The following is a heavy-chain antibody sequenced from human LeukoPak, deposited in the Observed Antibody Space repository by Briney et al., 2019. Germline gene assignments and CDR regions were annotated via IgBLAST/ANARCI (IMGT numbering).Heavy chain of an antibody. D-gene: IGHD2-2*01. CDR3: ARKPAAKDFTFDY. CDR2: ISAYNGNT. V-gene: IGHV1-18*01. CDR1: GYTFTSYG. J-gene: IGHJ4*02. Sequence: GGSLRLSCAASGYTFTSYGISWVRQAPGQGLEWMGWISAYNGNTNYAQKLQGRVTMTTDTSTSTAYMELRSLRSDDTAVYYCARKPAAKDFTFDYWGQGTLVTVSS.